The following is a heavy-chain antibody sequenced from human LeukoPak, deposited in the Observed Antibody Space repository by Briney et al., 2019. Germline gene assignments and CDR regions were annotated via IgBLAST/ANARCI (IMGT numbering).Heavy chain of an antibody. CDR2: IYHSGST. J-gene: IGHJ6*03. V-gene: IGHV4-38-2*02. CDR1: GYSISSGYY. D-gene: IGHD3-10*01. CDR3: ARDLTDHYYGRDYYYYMDV. Sequence: PSETLSLTCTVSGYSISSGYYWGWIRQPPGKGLEWIGSIYHSGSTYYNPSLKSRVTISVDTSKNQFSLKLRSVTAADTAVYYCARDLTDHYYGRDYYYYMDVWGKGTTVTISS.